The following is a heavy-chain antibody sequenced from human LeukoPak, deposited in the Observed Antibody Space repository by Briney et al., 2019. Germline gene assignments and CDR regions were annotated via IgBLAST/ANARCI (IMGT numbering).Heavy chain of an antibody. CDR3: ARATTTYCYMDV. D-gene: IGHD1-14*01. J-gene: IGHJ6*03. CDR1: GYTFTGYY. CDR2: INPNSGGT. Sequence: SVKVSCKASGYTFTGYYMHWVGQAPGQGLDWMGWINPNSGGTNYAQKFHGRVTMTRETSISTAYMELSRLRSDDTAVHYCARATTTYCYMDVWGKGTTVTVSS. V-gene: IGHV1-2*02.